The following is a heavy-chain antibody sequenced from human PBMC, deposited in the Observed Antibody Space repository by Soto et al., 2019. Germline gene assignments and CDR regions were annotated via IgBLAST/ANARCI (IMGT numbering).Heavy chain of an antibody. V-gene: IGHV3-72*01. CDR1: GFTFSDHY. D-gene: IGHD4-17*01. CDR2: TRNKANSYTT. Sequence: PGGSIRLSCAASGFTFSDHYMDWVRQAPGKGLEWVGRTRNKANSYTTEYAASVKGRFTISRDDSKNSLYLQMNSLKTEDTAVYYCARELMTTVTYFDYWGQGTLVTVSS. CDR3: ARELMTTVTYFDY. J-gene: IGHJ4*02.